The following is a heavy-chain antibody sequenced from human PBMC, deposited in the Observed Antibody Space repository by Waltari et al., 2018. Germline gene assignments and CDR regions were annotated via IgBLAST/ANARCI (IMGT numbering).Heavy chain of an antibody. Sequence: EVQLVESGGALVQPGRSLRLSCAASGFTFDDYAIHWVRQAPGKGLGWVSGISWDSSIINYADSVKGRFTISRDNAKNSLYLQMNSLRAEDTALYYCVKAVYGSGTTEFDSWGQGTLVTVSS. D-gene: IGHD3-10*01. J-gene: IGHJ4*02. CDR3: VKAVYGSGTTEFDS. CDR1: GFTFDDYA. V-gene: IGHV3-9*01. CDR2: ISWDSSII.